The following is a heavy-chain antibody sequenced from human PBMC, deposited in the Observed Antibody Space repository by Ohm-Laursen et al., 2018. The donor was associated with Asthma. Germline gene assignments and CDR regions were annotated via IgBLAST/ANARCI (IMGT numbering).Heavy chain of an antibody. J-gene: IGHJ4*02. V-gene: IGHV3-21*01. CDR2: ISSSSYI. Sequence: SLRLSCAAPGFTFSSYSMNWVRQAPGKGLEWVSSISSSSYIYYADSVKGRFTISRDNAKNSLYLQMNSLRAEDTAVYYCARDPTPHYYDSSGYPDYWGQGTLVTVSS. D-gene: IGHD3-22*01. CDR1: GFTFSSYS. CDR3: ARDPTPHYYDSSGYPDY.